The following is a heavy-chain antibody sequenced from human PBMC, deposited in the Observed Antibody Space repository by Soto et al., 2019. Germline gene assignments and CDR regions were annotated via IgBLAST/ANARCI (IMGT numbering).Heavy chain of an antibody. CDR3: ARDHSSWSDYDWFDP. D-gene: IGHD6-13*01. CDR1: GGTFSSYA. CDR2: IIPIFGTA. Sequence: SVKVSCKSSGGTFSSYAISWVRQAPGQGLEWMGGIIPIFGTANYAQKFQGRVTITADESTSTAYMELSSLRSEDTAVYYCARDHSSWSDYDWFDPWGQGTLVTVSS. J-gene: IGHJ5*02. V-gene: IGHV1-69*13.